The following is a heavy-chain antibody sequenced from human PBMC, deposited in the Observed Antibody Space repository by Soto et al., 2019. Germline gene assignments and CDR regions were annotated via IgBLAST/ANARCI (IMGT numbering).Heavy chain of an antibody. CDR2: MNPNSGNA. CDR1: GYSFTRHD. Sequence: AASVKVSCKATGYSFTRHDINWLRQAAGQGLEWMGWMNPNSGNAVYAQKFQGRVTMTRNTSITTAYIEVTSLKSEDTAVYFCARGDYNDYSHWLDPWGPGTMLTV. V-gene: IGHV1-8*01. D-gene: IGHD4-17*01. J-gene: IGHJ5*02. CDR3: ARGDYNDYSHWLDP.